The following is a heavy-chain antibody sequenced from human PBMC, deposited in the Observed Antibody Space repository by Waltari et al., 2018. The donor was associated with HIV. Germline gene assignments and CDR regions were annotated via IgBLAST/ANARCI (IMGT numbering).Heavy chain of an antibody. CDR2: IYYSGST. CDR1: GGSISNYY. CDR3: ARGHIEVAGFFDY. D-gene: IGHD6-19*01. Sequence: QVQLQESGPGLVKPSETLFLTCSVSGGSISNYYWSWIRQPPGKGLEWIAYIYYSGSTNYNPSLKSLVTISVDTSENQFSLNLTSVTAADTAVYYCARGHIEVAGFFDYWGQGVLVSVSS. V-gene: IGHV4-59*01. J-gene: IGHJ4*02.